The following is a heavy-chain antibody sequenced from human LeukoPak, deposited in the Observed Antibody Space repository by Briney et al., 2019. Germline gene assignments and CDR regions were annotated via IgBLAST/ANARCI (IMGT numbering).Heavy chain of an antibody. Sequence: ASVKVSCKASGYTFTSYGISWVRQAPGQGLEWMGWISAYNGNTNYAQKLQGRDTMTTDTSTSTAYMELRSLRSDDTAVYYCARENRYCSGGSCSYYFDYWGQGTLVTVSS. CDR3: ARENRYCSGGSCSYYFDY. CDR1: GYTFTSYG. CDR2: ISAYNGNT. D-gene: IGHD2-15*01. J-gene: IGHJ4*02. V-gene: IGHV1-18*01.